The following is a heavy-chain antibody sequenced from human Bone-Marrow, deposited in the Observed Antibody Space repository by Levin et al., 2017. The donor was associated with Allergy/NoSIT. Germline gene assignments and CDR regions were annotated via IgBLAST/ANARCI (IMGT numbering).Heavy chain of an antibody. CDR2: IIPIFGPT. CDR3: ARANYTNAYYDYMAV. D-gene: IGHD4/OR15-4a*01. CDR1: GGTFSSYA. V-gene: IGHV1-69*13. J-gene: IGHJ6*03. Sequence: EASVKVSCKASGGTFSSYAVSWVRQAPGQGLEWMGGIIPIFGPTNYAQKFRGRVTIIADESTSTAYMEMSRLRSDDTAVYYCARANYTNAYYDYMAVWGKGTTVTVSS.